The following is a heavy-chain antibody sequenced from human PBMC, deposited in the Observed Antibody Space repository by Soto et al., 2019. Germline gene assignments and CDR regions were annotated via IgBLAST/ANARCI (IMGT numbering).Heavy chain of an antibody. CDR3: ARVDVGYYDSSGYYY. Sequence: QVQLVESGGGLVKPGWSLRLSCAASGFTFSDYYISWIRQAPGQGLAWVSYISSSGSNIYYAATVKGRFTISRDKSKNSLDLQMNSLKAEDTAVYSCARVDVGYYDSSGYYYWGQGTLVTVSS. CDR2: ISSSGSNI. V-gene: IGHV3-11*01. CDR1: GFTFSDYY. J-gene: IGHJ4*02. D-gene: IGHD3-22*01.